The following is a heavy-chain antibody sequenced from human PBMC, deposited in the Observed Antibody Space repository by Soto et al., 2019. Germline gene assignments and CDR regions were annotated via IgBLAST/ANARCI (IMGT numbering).Heavy chain of an antibody. J-gene: IGHJ4*02. Sequence: GGSLRLSCKASGFIFSNYAMSWVRQAPGKGLQWVSAIGGSGGDTYYADSVKGRFTISRDNSRDTLHLQMRSLRADDTAIYYCAVPTGIEVTGPDYWGQGTLVTVSS. V-gene: IGHV3-23*01. CDR2: IGGSGGDT. CDR1: GFIFSNYA. D-gene: IGHD6-19*01. CDR3: AVPTGIEVTGPDY.